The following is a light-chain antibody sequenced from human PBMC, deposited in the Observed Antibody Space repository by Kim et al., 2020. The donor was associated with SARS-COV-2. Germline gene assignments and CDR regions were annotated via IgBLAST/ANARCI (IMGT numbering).Light chain of an antibody. CDR3: QQYDTTPWT. Sequence: SPGGRATLSCRPSKNLRNNYLAWYQQSPGQVPRLLIFGASARATGIPDRFSGGGSGTDFTLIISRLEPEDFAVYYCQQYDTTPWTFGQGTKVDIK. J-gene: IGKJ1*01. CDR1: KNLRNNY. V-gene: IGKV3-20*01. CDR2: GAS.